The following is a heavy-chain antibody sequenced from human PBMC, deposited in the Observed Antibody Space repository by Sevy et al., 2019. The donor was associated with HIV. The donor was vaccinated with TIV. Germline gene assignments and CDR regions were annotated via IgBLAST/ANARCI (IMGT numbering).Heavy chain of an antibody. CDR2: LIGGGRRT. D-gene: IGHD2-8*02. J-gene: IGHJ6*02. CDR1: GFTFSSYW. Sequence: GGSLRLSCAVPGFTFSSYWMSWVRQAPGRGLEWVSTLIGGGRRTYYADSVTGRFIISRDNSRNTLYLQMNSLRAEDTAIYYCAKRRVQSGLSGGGANYGMDVCGRGTTVTVSS. CDR3: AKRRVQSGLSGGGANYGMDV. V-gene: IGHV3-23*01.